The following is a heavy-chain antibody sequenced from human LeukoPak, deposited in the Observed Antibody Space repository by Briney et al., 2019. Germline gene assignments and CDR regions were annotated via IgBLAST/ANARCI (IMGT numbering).Heavy chain of an antibody. CDR2: IKSKTDGGTT. J-gene: IGHJ4*02. D-gene: IGHD7-27*01. CDR1: GFTFSNAW. V-gene: IGHV3-15*01. CDR3: TKTNWRLFDY. Sequence: KTGGSLRLSCAASGFTFSNAWMSWVRQAPGKGLEWVGRIKSKTDGGTTDYAAPVTGRFTISRDDSKNTLYLQMNSLKTEDTAIYYCTKTNWRLFDYWGQGTLVTVSS.